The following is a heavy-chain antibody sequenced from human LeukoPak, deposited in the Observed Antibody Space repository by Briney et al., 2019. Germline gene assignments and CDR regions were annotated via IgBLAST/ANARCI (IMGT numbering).Heavy chain of an antibody. Sequence: SETLSLTCTVSGGSISTGGYYWIRIRQHPGKGLEWIGYIYYSGSTYYNPSLKSRVTISVDTSKNQFSLKLSSVTAADTAVYYCGRGGISADGTGCFDLWGQGTLVTVSS. D-gene: IGHD6-13*01. CDR3: GRGGISADGTGCFDL. V-gene: IGHV4-31*03. J-gene: IGHJ5*02. CDR2: IYYSGST. CDR1: GGSISTGGYY.